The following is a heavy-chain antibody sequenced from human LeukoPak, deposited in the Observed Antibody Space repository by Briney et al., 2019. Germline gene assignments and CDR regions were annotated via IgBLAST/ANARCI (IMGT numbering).Heavy chain of an antibody. V-gene: IGHV3-66*01. CDR3: ARLYYDILTGYGWFDP. Sequence: GGSLRLSCAASGFTVSSNYMNWVRQAPGKGLEWVSVIYSGGRMYYADSVKGRFIISRDNSKNTLYLQMKSLRAEDTAVYYCARLYYDILTGYGWFDPWGQGTLVTVSS. D-gene: IGHD3-9*01. CDR2: IYSGGRM. CDR1: GFTVSSNY. J-gene: IGHJ5*02.